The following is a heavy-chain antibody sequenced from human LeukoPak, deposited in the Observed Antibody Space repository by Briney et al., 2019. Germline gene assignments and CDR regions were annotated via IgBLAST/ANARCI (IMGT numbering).Heavy chain of an antibody. V-gene: IGHV1-46*01. Sequence: ASVKVSCKSSGYTFTSYYMHWVRQAPGQGLEWMGIINPSGGSRSYAQKFQGRVTMTRDTSTSTVYMELSSLRSDDTAVYYCARDPVIYSVTPQVWFDPWGQGTLVTVSS. D-gene: IGHD2-21*01. CDR2: INPSGGSR. CDR3: ARDPVIYSVTPQVWFDP. J-gene: IGHJ5*02. CDR1: GYTFTSYY.